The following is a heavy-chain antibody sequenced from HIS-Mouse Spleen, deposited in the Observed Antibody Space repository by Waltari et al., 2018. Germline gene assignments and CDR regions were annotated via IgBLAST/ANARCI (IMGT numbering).Heavy chain of an antibody. CDR2: ISYDGSNK. J-gene: IGHJ4*02. CDR1: GFSFSSHV. D-gene: IGHD3-10*01. V-gene: IGHV3-30-3*01. Sequence: QVQLVESGGGVVQPGRSVRLFWAVTGFSFSSHVRRGVRQAPGKGLEWVAVISYDGSNKYYADSVKGRFTISRDNSKNTLYLQMNSLRAEDTAVYYCARVTGGGYWGQGTLVTVSS. CDR3: ARVTGGGY.